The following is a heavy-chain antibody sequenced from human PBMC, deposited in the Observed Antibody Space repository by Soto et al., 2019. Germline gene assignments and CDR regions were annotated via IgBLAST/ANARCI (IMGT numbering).Heavy chain of an antibody. Sequence: SETLSLTCTVSGGSISSGGHYWSWIRQHPGKGLERIGYIYYSGSTYYNTSLKSRVTISVDTSKNLFSLKLSSVTAADTSVYYCARLRRDDSNLFDPWGQGTLVTVSS. V-gene: IGHV4-31*03. J-gene: IGHJ5*01. CDR2: IYYSGST. D-gene: IGHD2-21*02. CDR1: GGSISSGGHY. CDR3: ARLRRDDSNLFDP.